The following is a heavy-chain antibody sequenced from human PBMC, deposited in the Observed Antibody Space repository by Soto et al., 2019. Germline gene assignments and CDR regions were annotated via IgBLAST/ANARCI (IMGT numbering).Heavy chain of an antibody. CDR2: IYYSGST. CDR1: GGSISSGGYY. CDR3: ASLKGYYGSGSYSLDY. Sequence: SETLSLTCTVSGGSISSGGYYWSWIRQHPGKGLEWIRYIYYSGSTYYNPSLKSRVTISVDTSKNQFSLKLSSVTAADTAVYYCASLKGYYGSGSYSLDYWGQGTLVTVSS. D-gene: IGHD3-10*01. V-gene: IGHV4-31*03. J-gene: IGHJ4*02.